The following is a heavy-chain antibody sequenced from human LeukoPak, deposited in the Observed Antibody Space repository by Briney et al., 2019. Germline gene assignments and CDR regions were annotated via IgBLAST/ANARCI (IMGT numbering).Heavy chain of an antibody. D-gene: IGHD6-6*01. CDR1: GGSISSSSYY. V-gene: IGHV4-39*07. CDR2: IYYSGST. J-gene: IGHJ4*02. CDR3: ARNRRSIAARLYYFDY. Sequence: SETLSLTCTVSGGSISSSSYYWGWIRQPPGKGLEWIGSIYYSGSTYYNPSLKSRVTISVDTSKNQFSLKLSSVTAADTAVYYCARNRRSIAARLYYFDYWGQGTLVTVSS.